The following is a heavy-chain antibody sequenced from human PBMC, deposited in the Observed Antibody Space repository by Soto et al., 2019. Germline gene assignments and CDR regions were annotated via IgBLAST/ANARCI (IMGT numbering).Heavy chain of an antibody. J-gene: IGHJ6*02. CDR2: IFSDDEK. CDR3: ARIQRYYNLLYYSYFGMDD. CDR1: GFSLSNVKMG. V-gene: IGHV2-26*01. D-gene: IGHD2-2*01. Sequence: QVTLKESGPVLVKPTETLTLTCTVSGFSLSNVKMGVSWIRQPPGKALEWLAHIFSDDEKSYSTSLKTRLTISKDTSKRQVVLTVTNMDPVDTATYYCARIQRYYNLLYYSYFGMDDWGQWTTVIGSS.